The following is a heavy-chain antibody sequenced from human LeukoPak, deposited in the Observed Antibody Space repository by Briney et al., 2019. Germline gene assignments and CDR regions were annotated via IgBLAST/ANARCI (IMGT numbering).Heavy chain of an antibody. CDR3: TGGSGWYSPDY. V-gene: IGHV3-73*01. J-gene: IGHJ4*02. CDR2: ITSKPNNYAT. CDR1: GFTFSGSV. Sequence: GGSLKLSCAASGFTFSGSVMHWVRQASGKGLEWVGRITSKPNNYATVYAASVKGRFTISSDDSKNTAYLQMNSLRTEDTAVYYCTGGSGWYSPDYWGQGTLVTVSS. D-gene: IGHD6-19*01.